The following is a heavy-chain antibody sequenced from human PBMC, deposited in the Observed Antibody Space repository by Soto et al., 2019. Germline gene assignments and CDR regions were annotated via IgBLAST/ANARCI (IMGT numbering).Heavy chain of an antibody. V-gene: IGHV4-39*01. CDR2: IYYSGST. J-gene: IGHJ4*02. D-gene: IGHD6-13*01. CDR3: ARQKGSSSWYVFDY. Sequence: QLQLQESGPGLVKPSETLSLTCTVSGGSISSSGYYWDWIRQPPGEGLQWIGSIYYSGSTSYNPSLKSRVTISVDTSKNLFSLKLSSVTAADTAVYYCARQKGSSSWYVFDYWGQGTLVTVSS. CDR1: GGSISSSGYY.